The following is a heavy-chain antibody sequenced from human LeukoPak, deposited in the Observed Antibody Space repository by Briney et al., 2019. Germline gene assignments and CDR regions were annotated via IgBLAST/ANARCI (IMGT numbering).Heavy chain of an antibody. CDR1: GGSISSGSYY. D-gene: IGHD3-22*01. Sequence: SQTLSLTCTVSGGSISSGSYYWSWIRQPAGKGLEWNGRIYTSGSTNYNPSLKSRVTISVDTSKNQFSLKLSSVTAADTAVYSCAREDSSGYYDSLDYWGQGTLVTVSS. V-gene: IGHV4-61*02. CDR3: AREDSSGYYDSLDY. CDR2: IYTSGST. J-gene: IGHJ4*02.